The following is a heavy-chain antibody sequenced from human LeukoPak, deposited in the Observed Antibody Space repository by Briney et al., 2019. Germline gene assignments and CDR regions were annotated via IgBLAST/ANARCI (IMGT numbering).Heavy chain of an antibody. CDR1: GFTFSKAW. V-gene: IGHV3-74*01. D-gene: IGHD4-23*01. CDR2: IASDGSST. Sequence: GGSLRLSCAASGFTFSKAWMNWVRQAPGKGLVWVSRIASDGSSTTYADSVKGRFSISRDNAKNTLYLQMNSLRVEDTAVYYCARGRPHGNDYWGQGTLVTVSS. CDR3: ARGRPHGNDY. J-gene: IGHJ4*02.